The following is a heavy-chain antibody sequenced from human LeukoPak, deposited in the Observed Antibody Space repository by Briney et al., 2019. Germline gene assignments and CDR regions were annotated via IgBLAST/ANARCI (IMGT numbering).Heavy chain of an antibody. J-gene: IGHJ4*02. CDR3: ARDIERFDYAWGSYRYMDY. Sequence: EASVKVSCKASGYTFTGYYMHWVRQAPGQGLEWMGWINPNSGGTNYAQNLQGRVTMTRDTSISTAYMELSRLRSDDTAVYFCARDIERFDYAWGSYRYMDYWGQGTLVTVSS. CDR1: GYTFTGYY. D-gene: IGHD3-16*02. CDR2: INPNSGGT. V-gene: IGHV1-2*02.